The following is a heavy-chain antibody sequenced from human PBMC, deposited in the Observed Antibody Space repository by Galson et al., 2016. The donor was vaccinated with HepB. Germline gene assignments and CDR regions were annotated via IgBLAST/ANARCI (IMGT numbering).Heavy chain of an antibody. CDR1: GSTFTTYW. J-gene: IGHJ4*02. Sequence: QSGAAVKKTGESLKISCQASGSTFTTYWIGWVRQMPGKGLEWMGTIPPGDSDTRYSPSFQGQVTISADKSVSTAYLQWNSLKASDSAMYYCARPVGVSGAFKPVDYWGQGTLVTVSS. CDR3: ARPVGVSGAFKPVDY. V-gene: IGHV5-51*01. D-gene: IGHD4-23*01. CDR2: IPPGDSDT.